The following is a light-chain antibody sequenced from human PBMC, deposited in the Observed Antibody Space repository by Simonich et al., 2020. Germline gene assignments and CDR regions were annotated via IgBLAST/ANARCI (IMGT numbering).Light chain of an antibody. V-gene: IGLV2-23*03. CDR1: SSDVGSYNL. Sequence: QSALTQPASVSGSPGQSITIPCTGTSSDVGSYNLVSWYQQHPGKAPKLMIYGGSKRPSGVSNRCSGSKAGNTASLTIAGLQAEDEADYYCCSYAGSSTFVVFGGGTKLTVL. CDR3: CSYAGSSTFVV. J-gene: IGLJ2*01. CDR2: GGS.